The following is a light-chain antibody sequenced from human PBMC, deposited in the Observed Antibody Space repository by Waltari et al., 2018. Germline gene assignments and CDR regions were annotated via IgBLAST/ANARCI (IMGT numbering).Light chain of an antibody. V-gene: IGLV1-40*01. J-gene: IGLJ3*02. CDR2: NSF. CDR3: QSYDNRLYGTRV. Sequence: QSVLTQPPSVSGAPGHRVTISSTGSSSNIGAGYDVHWYQRLPGAAPKLLIYNSFNRPSGVPDRFSGSKSGMSASLAITGLQAEDEADYYCQSYDNRLYGTRVFGGGTKLTVL. CDR1: SSNIGAGYD.